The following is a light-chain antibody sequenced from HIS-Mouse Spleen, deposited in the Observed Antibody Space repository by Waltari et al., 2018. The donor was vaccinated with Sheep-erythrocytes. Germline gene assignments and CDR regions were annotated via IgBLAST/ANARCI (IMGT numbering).Light chain of an antibody. Sequence: QSALTQPRSVSGSPGQSVTISCTGTSSDVGGYNYVSWYQQHPGNAPKLMIYDVSKRPSGVPDRFSGSKSSNTASLTISWLHAEDEADYYCCSYAGSYNHVFATGTKVTVL. J-gene: IGLJ1*01. CDR2: DVS. V-gene: IGLV2-11*01. CDR1: SSDVGGYNY. CDR3: CSYAGSYNHV.